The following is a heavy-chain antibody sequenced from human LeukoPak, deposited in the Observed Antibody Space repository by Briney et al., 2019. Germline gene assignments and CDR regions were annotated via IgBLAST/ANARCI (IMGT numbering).Heavy chain of an antibody. Sequence: PGRSLRLSCAASGFTFDDYAMHWVRQAPGKGLEWVSGISWNSGSIGYADSVKGRFIISRDNAKNSLYLQMNSLRAEDTALYYCAKVGGDQTDYYYGMDVWGQGTTVTVSS. CDR2: ISWNSGSI. CDR3: AKVGGDQTDYYYGMDV. J-gene: IGHJ6*02. CDR1: GFTFDDYA. V-gene: IGHV3-9*01. D-gene: IGHD4-17*01.